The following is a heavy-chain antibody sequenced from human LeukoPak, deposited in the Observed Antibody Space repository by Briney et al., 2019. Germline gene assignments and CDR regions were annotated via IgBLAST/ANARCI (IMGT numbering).Heavy chain of an antibody. CDR2: IRYDGSNK. CDR1: GFTFSSYG. CDR3: AREPYYYDSSGYSVDY. J-gene: IGHJ4*02. Sequence: TGGSLRLSCAASGFTFSSYGMHWVRQAPGKGLEWVAFIRYDGSNKYYADSVKGRFTISRDNAKNSLNLQMNSLRAEDTAVYYCAREPYYYDSSGYSVDYWGQGTLVTVSS. V-gene: IGHV3-30*02. D-gene: IGHD3-22*01.